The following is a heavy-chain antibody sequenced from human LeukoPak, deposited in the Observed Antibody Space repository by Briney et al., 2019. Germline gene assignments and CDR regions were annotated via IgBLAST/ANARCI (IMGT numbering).Heavy chain of an antibody. J-gene: IGHJ4*02. Sequence: GGSLRLSCVASGFTFSSYAMSWVRQAPGKGLEWVSVVSGSGGSTYYADSVKGRFTISRDNSQNTLYLQMNSLRDEDTAVYYCARVAAGYSVNYFDYWGQGTLVTVSS. CDR1: GFTFSSYA. V-gene: IGHV3-23*01. CDR2: VSGSGGST. D-gene: IGHD4-23*01. CDR3: ARVAAGYSVNYFDY.